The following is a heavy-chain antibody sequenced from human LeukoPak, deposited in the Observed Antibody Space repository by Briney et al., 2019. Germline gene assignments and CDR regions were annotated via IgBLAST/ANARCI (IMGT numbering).Heavy chain of an antibody. D-gene: IGHD5-24*01. CDR1: GYSFTTSW. CDR2: MYVGDSDT. J-gene: IGHJ4*01. V-gene: IGHV5-51*01. CDR3: HSGDGYNRYY. Sequence: GKSLKISCKGSGYSFTTSWIGWVRQMPGKGLEWMAIMYVGDSDTRYSPSFQGQVTISADKSISTAYLQWSSLKASDTAMYYCHSGDGYNRYYWGQGTLVTVSP.